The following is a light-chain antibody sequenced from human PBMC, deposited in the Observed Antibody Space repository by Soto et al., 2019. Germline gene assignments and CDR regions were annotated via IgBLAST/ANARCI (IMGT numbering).Light chain of an antibody. J-gene: IGKJ4*01. CDR2: AAS. V-gene: IGKV1-39*01. CDR1: QSISSY. CDR3: HQSYSTPLT. Sequence: DIPMTQSPSSLSSSVGDRVTITCRASQSISSYLNWYQQKPGKAPKLLIYAASNLQSGVPARFSGSGSGTDFTLTISSLEPEDFATYYCHQSYSTPLTFGGGTKVEIK.